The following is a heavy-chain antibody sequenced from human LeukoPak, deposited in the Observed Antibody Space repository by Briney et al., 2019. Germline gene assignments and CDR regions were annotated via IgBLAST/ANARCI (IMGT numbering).Heavy chain of an antibody. CDR1: GGTFSSYA. Sequence: ASVKVSCKASGGTFSSYAISWVRQAPGQGLEWMGGIIPIFVTANYAQKFQGRVTITADESTSTAYMELSSLRSEDTAVYYCARPYDSSGYYYFGYWGQGTLVTVSS. CDR3: ARPYDSSGYYYFGY. D-gene: IGHD3-22*01. J-gene: IGHJ4*02. V-gene: IGHV1-69*13. CDR2: IIPIFVTA.